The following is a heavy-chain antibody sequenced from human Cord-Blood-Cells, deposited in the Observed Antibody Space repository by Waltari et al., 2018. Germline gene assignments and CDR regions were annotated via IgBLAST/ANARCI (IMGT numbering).Heavy chain of an antibody. CDR1: GFTFSSYW. V-gene: IGHV3-74*01. J-gene: IGHJ5*02. Sequence: EVQLVESGGGLVQPGGSLRLSCAASGFTFSSYWMHWVRQAPGRGLVCVTRINRDGSSTSYADTGKGRFTISRDNAKNTLYLQMNSLRAEDTAVYYWARAAIPSIAARPDWFDPWGQGTLVTVSS. CDR2: INRDGSST. CDR3: ARAAIPSIAARPDWFDP. D-gene: IGHD6-6*01.